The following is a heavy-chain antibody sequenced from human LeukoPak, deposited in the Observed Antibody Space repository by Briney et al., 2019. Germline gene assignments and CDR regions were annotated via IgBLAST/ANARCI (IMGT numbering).Heavy chain of an antibody. D-gene: IGHD6-13*01. CDR1: GFTFSSYS. J-gene: IGHJ6*03. CDR3: AKDSQQLVYYYYYYMDV. CDR2: ISGSGGST. V-gene: IGHV3-23*01. Sequence: GGSLRLSCAASGFTFSSYSMNWVRQAPGKGLEWVSAISGSGGSTYYADSVKGRFTISRDNSKNTLYLQMNSLRAEDTAVYYCAKDSQQLVYYYYYYMDVWGKGTTVTVSS.